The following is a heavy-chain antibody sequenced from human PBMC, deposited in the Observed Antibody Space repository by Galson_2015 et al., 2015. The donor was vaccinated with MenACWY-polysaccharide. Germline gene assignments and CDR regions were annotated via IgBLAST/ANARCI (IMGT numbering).Heavy chain of an antibody. CDR3: AARVPGTTRGAFDI. CDR2: ITSTAGST. J-gene: IGHJ3*02. V-gene: IGHV3-23*05. Sequence: SLRLSCAASGFTFSSFVMSWVRQAPGKGLEWVSAITSTAGSTYYVDSVKGRFTVSRDNSKNTLYLEMNSLKAEDTALYYCAARVPGTTRGAFDIWGQGTMVTVSS. D-gene: IGHD6-19*01. CDR1: GFTFSSFV.